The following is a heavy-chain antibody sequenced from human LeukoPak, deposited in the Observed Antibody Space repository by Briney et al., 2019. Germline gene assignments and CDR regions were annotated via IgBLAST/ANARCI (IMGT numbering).Heavy chain of an antibody. J-gene: IGHJ4*02. CDR3: ARGPLHLISPNIAVAGEFDY. CDR1: GYTFTSYG. D-gene: IGHD6-19*01. CDR2: ISAYNGNT. V-gene: IGHV1-18*01. Sequence: GASVKVSCKASGYTFTSYGISWVRQAPGQGLEWMGWISAYNGNTNYAQKLQGRVTMTTDTSTSTAYMELRSLRSDDTAVYYCARGPLHLISPNIAVAGEFDYWGQGTLVTVSS.